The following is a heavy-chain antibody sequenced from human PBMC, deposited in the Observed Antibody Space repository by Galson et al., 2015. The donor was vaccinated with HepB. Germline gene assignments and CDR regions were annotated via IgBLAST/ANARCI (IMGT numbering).Heavy chain of an antibody. Sequence: SVKVSCKASGYTFTSYDINWVRQATRQGLEWMGWMNPNSGNTGYAQKFQGRVTMTRNTSISTAYMELSSLRSEDTAVYYCARVVGYDSSGFIPAYYYYYGMDVWGQGTTVTVSS. V-gene: IGHV1-8*01. CDR3: ARVVGYDSSGFIPAYYYYYGMDV. J-gene: IGHJ6*02. D-gene: IGHD3-22*01. CDR1: GYTFTSYD. CDR2: MNPNSGNT.